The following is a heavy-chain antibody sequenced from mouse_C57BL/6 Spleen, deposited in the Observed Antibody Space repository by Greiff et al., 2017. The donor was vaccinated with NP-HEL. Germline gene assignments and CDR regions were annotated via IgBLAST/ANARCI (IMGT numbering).Heavy chain of an antibody. Sequence: QVQLQQPGTELVKPGASVKLSCKASGYTFTSYWMHWVKQRPGQSLEWIGNINPSNGGTNYNEKFKSKATLTVDKSSSTAYLQLHSLTSEDSAVYYGASPFYSYAMDYWGQGTSVTVSS. CDR3: ASPFYSYAMDY. V-gene: IGHV1-53*01. CDR1: GYTFTSYW. D-gene: IGHD2-1*01. J-gene: IGHJ4*01. CDR2: INPSNGGT.